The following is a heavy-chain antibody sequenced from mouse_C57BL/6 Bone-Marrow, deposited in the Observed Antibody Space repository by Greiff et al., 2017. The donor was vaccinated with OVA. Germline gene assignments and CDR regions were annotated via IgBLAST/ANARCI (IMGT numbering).Heavy chain of an antibody. CDR1: GYTFTEYT. CDR3: ARHEEDDYPYYYAMDY. J-gene: IGHJ4*01. Sequence: VQLQQSGAELVKPGASVKLSCKASGYTFTEYTIHWVKQRSGQGLEWIGWFYPGSGSIKYNEKFKDKATLTADKSSSTVYMELSRLTSEDSAVYCCARHEEDDYPYYYAMDYWGQGTSVTVSS. CDR2: FYPGSGSI. V-gene: IGHV1-62-2*01. D-gene: IGHD2-4*01.